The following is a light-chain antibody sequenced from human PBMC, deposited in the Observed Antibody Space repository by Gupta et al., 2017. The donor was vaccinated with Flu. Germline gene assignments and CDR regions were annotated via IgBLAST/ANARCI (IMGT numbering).Light chain of an antibody. V-gene: IGLV2-14*01. CDR1: SSDVGGYKY. CDR2: EVS. CDR3: SSYTSSSTWV. J-gene: IGLJ3*02. Sequence: SITISCTGTSSDVGGYKYVSWYQQHPGKAPNLMIYEVSNRPSGVSNRFSGSKSGNTASLTISGLQEEDEADYYCSSYTSSSTWVFGGGTKLTVL.